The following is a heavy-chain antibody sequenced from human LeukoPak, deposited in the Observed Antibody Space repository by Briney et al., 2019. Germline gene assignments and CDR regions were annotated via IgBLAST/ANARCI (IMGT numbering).Heavy chain of an antibody. CDR2: IHPGDSDT. D-gene: IGHD2-2*01. CDR3: ARLKGYCSRTSCYPYYYGMDV. V-gene: IGHV5-51*01. CDR1: GYSFTSYW. Sequence: GESLKISCKGSGYSFTSYWIGWVRQMPGKGLEWMGIIHPGDSDTRYSPSFQGQVTISADKSISTAYLQWSSLKASDTAMYYCARLKGYCSRTSCYPYYYGMDVWGQGTTVTVSS. J-gene: IGHJ6*02.